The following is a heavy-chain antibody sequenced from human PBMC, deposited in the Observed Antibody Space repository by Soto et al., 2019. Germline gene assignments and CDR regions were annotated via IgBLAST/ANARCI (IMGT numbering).Heavy chain of an antibody. V-gene: IGHV3-66*01. J-gene: IGHJ4*02. CDR3: ATRTIRLPH. D-gene: IGHD5-12*01. CDR1: RFAVSDNY. Sequence: EVHLVESGGGLVQPGGSLRLSCAASRFAVSDNYMSWVRQAPGKGLEFVSLIYSGGTTSYADSVKGRFTISRDNSKNTLYLQMNNLRAEDTAVYYCATRTIRLPHWGQGTLVTVSS. CDR2: IYSGGTT.